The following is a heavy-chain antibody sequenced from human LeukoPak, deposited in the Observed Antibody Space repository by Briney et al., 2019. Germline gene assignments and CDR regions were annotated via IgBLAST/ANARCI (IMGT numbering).Heavy chain of an antibody. J-gene: IGHJ4*02. Sequence: GGSLRLSCAASGFTFSSYAMNWVRQAPGKGLEWVSGISGSGGSTYYADSVKGRFTISRDNSKNTLYLQMNSLRVEDRALYYCAKCEVAAADNPQVYWGQGTLVTVSS. D-gene: IGHD6-13*01. V-gene: IGHV3-23*01. CDR2: ISGSGGST. CDR3: AKCEVAAADNPQVY. CDR1: GFTFSSYA.